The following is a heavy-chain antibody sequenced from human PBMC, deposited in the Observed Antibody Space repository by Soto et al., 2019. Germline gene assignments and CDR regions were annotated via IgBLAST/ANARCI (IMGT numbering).Heavy chain of an antibody. CDR3: ATVSSPLWFGELLHDAFDI. V-gene: IGHV1-24*01. J-gene: IGHJ3*02. CDR2: FDPEDGET. D-gene: IGHD3-10*01. CDR1: GYTLTELS. Sequence: QVQLVQSGAEVKKPGASVKVSCKVSGYTLTELSMHWVRQAPGKGLEWMGGFDPEDGETIYAQKFQGRVTMTEDTSTDTAYMELSSLRSEDTAVYYCATVSSPLWFGELLHDAFDIWGQGTMVTVSS.